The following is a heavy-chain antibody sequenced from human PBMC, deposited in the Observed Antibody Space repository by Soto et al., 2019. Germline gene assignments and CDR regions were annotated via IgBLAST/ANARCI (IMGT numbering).Heavy chain of an antibody. J-gene: IGHJ5*02. CDR2: ISAYNGNT. Sequence: ASVKVSCKASGYTFTSYGISWVRQAPGQGLEWIGWISAYNGNTNYAQKLQGRVTMTTDTSTSTAYMELRSLRSDDTAVYYCARDTRLEAAAGPSWFDPWGQGTLVTVSS. CDR1: GYTFTSYG. D-gene: IGHD6-13*01. CDR3: ARDTRLEAAAGPSWFDP. V-gene: IGHV1-18*04.